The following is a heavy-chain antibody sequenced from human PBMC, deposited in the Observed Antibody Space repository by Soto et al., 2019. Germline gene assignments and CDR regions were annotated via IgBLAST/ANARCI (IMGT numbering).Heavy chain of an antibody. CDR2: IYHDGST. D-gene: IGHD1-7*01. CDR3: AKLDGCGY. V-gene: IGHV4-4*02. J-gene: IGHJ4*02. CDR1: GGSISSNNW. Sequence: QVQLQESGPGLVKPSGTLSLTCAVSGGSISSNNWWSWVRQPPGKGLEWIGEIYHDGSTNYNPSLKRTVTISVDKAKSSFALKLSSVNDADTAGYYCAKLDGCGYWGQGTLVTVSS.